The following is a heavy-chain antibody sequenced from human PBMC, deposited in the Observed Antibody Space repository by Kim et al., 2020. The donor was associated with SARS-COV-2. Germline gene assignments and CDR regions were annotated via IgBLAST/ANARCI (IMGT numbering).Heavy chain of an antibody. J-gene: IGHJ6*02. CDR2: ISYDGRKK. Sequence: GGSLRLSCVASGFTFSSYGMNWVRQAPGKGLEWVAVISYDGRKKYYSDSLKGRFSISRDNSKNTVYLQMSSLRVEDKAVYYCAKDSDYDFWSGYLDYSYGMDVWGQGTTVTVSS. CDR1: GFTFSSYG. D-gene: IGHD3-3*01. CDR3: AKDSDYDFWSGYLDYSYGMDV. V-gene: IGHV3-30*18.